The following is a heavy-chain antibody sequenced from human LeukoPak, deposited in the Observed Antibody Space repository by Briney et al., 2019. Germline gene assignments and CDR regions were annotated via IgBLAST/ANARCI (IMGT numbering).Heavy chain of an antibody. D-gene: IGHD6-19*01. V-gene: IGHV1-2*02. CDR2: INPNSGGT. Sequence: ASVKVSCKASGYIFTAYYIHWVRQAPGQGLEWMGWINPNSGGTNHAQNFQGRVTMTRDTSISTAYMELSRLRSDDTAVYYCARGSSGWYLDYWGQGTLVTVSS. J-gene: IGHJ4*02. CDR1: GYIFTAYY. CDR3: ARGSSGWYLDY.